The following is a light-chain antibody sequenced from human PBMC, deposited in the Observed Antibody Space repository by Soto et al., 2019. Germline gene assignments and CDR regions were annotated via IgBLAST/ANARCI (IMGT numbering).Light chain of an antibody. CDR2: GAS. CDR3: QQYNNWPRT. V-gene: IGKV3-15*01. Sequence: EIVMAHXXATLSLSPGARATLXLRASQSVSRNLAWYQQKPGQAPRLLIYGASTRATGIPARFSGSGSGTEFTLTISSLQSEDFAVYYCQQYNNWPRTFGQGTKVDI. CDR1: QSVSRN. J-gene: IGKJ1*01.